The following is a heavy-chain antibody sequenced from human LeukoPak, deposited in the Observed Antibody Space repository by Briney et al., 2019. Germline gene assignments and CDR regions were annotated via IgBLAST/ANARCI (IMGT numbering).Heavy chain of an antibody. V-gene: IGHV4-34*01. D-gene: IGHD3-3*01. CDR2: INHSGST. Sequence: SETLSLTCAVYGGSFSGYYWSWIRQPPGKGLEWIGEINHSGSTNYNPSLKSRVTISVDTSKNQVSLKLSSVTAADTAVYYCAIRWSGYYTGWFDPWGQGTLVTVSS. CDR1: GGSFSGYY. CDR3: AIRWSGYYTGWFDP. J-gene: IGHJ5*02.